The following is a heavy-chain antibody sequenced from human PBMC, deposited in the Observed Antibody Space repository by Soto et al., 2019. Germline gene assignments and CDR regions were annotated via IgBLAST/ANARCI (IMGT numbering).Heavy chain of an antibody. Sequence: GGSLRLSCAASGFTFSSYGMHWVRQAPGKGLEWVAVISYDGSNKYYADSVKGRFTISRDNSKNTLYLQMNSLRAEDTAVYYCAKDVTSRRYYYYGMDVWGQGTTVTVSS. CDR3: AKDVTSRRYYYYGMDV. V-gene: IGHV3-30*18. J-gene: IGHJ6*02. CDR1: GFTFSSYG. D-gene: IGHD3-10*01. CDR2: ISYDGSNK.